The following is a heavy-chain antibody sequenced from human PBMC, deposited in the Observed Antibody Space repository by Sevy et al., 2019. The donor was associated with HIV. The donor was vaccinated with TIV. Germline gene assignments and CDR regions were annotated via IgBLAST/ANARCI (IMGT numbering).Heavy chain of an antibody. J-gene: IGHJ3*02. CDR1: GFTFSSYA. CDR2: ISSSGSTI. CDR3: ARDLLYCSGGSCYSPDGSDI. V-gene: IGHV3-48*03. D-gene: IGHD2-15*01. Sequence: GGSLRLSCAASGFTFSSYAMNWVRQAPGKGLEWVSYISSSGSTIYYADSVKGRFTISRDNAKNSLYLQMNSLRAEDTAVYYCARDLLYCSGGSCYSPDGSDIWGQGTMVTVSS.